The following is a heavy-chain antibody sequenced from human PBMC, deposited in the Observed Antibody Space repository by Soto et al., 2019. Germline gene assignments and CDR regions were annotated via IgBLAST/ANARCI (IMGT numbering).Heavy chain of an antibody. CDR3: ARAHTMMILDRFDP. Sequence: GRSLRLSCAASGFKFRNYAIHWVRQAPGKGLEWLAVIWFDGSKKYYADSVKGRFTISRDNSKNTVYLDMNSLTADDSGVFYCARAHTMMILDRFDPWGHGTLVTVSS. J-gene: IGHJ5*02. CDR1: GFKFRNYA. D-gene: IGHD3-22*01. CDR2: IWFDGSKK. V-gene: IGHV3-33*01.